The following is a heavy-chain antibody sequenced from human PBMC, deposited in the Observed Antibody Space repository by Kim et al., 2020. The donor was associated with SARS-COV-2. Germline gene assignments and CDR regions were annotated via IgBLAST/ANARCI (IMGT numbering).Heavy chain of an antibody. CDR3: TSPAPRYNYDYGMDV. V-gene: IGHV3-73*01. J-gene: IGHJ6*02. Sequence: ASVKGRFTISRDDAKNTAYLQMNSLKTEDTAVYYCTSPAPRYNYDYGMDVWGQGTTVTVSS.